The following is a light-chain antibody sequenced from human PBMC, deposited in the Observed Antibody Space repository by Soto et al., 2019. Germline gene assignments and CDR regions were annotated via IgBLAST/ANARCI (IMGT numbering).Light chain of an antibody. V-gene: IGKV1-8*01. CDR2: AAS. J-gene: IGKJ3*01. CDR3: QQYYSYPFT. Sequence: IQMTQSPSSFSASTGDRVTITCRASQGISSYLAWYQQKPGKAPKLLIYAASTLQSGVPSRFSGSGSGTDFTLTISCLQSEDFATYYCQQYYSYPFTFGPGTKVDIK. CDR1: QGISSY.